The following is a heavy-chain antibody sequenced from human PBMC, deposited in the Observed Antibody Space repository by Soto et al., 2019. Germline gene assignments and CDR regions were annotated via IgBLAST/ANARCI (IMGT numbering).Heavy chain of an antibody. V-gene: IGHV3-23*01. CDR1: GFTFSSYA. CDR3: AQSKVGATSNSFDY. D-gene: IGHD1-26*01. CDR2: ISGSGGIT. J-gene: IGHJ4*02. Sequence: EVQLLESGGGLVQPGGSLRLSCAASGFTFSSYAMSWVRQAPGKGLEWVSGISGSGGITYYADSVKGRFTISRDNXXNTLYLQLNSLRAEDTAVYYCAQSKVGATSNSFDYWGQGTLVTVSS.